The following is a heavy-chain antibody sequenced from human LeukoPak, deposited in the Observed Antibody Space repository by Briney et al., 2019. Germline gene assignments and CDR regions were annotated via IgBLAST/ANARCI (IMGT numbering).Heavy chain of an antibody. CDR3: AKDGTAGSGSSFDY. CDR1: GFTFDDYA. V-gene: IGHV3-9*01. J-gene: IGHJ4*02. D-gene: IGHD3-10*01. Sequence: GGSLRLSCAASGFTFDDYAMHWVRQAPGKGLEWVSGISWNSGSIGYADSVKGRFTISRDNAKNSLYPQMNSLRAEDTALYYCAKDGTAGSGSSFDYWGQGTLVTVSS. CDR2: ISWNSGSI.